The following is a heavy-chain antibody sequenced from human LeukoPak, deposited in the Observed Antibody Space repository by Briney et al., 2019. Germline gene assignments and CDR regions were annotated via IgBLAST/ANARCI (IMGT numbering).Heavy chain of an antibody. J-gene: IGHJ6*03. CDR1: GFTFSDHA. CDR3: ARDAWGYYDSSGYSFGSQYYMDV. CDR2: ISGGGHST. V-gene: IGHV3-23*01. Sequence: GGSLRLSCAASGFTFSDHAMTWVRQAPGKGLEWVSAISGGGHSTYYADSVRGRFTISRDNSKDTLSLQMNSLTAEDTAFYFCARDAWGYYDSSGYSFGSQYYMDVWGRGTTVTVSS. D-gene: IGHD3-22*01.